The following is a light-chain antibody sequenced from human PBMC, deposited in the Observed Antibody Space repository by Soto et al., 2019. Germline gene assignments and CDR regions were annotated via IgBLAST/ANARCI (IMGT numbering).Light chain of an antibody. J-gene: IGLJ2*01. CDR2: EVS. CDR1: SSDVGGYDY. V-gene: IGLV2-14*01. Sequence: QSALTQPASVSGSPGQSITISCTGTSSDVGGYDYVSWYQLHPGKAPKLMVFEVSNRPSGVSYRFSGSKSGNTASLTISGLQAEDEADYYCSSYGGFNNVLFGGGTKLTVL. CDR3: SSYGGFNNVL.